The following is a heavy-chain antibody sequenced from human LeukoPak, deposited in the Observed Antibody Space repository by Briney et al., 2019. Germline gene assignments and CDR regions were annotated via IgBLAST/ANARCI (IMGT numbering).Heavy chain of an antibody. Sequence: PGGSLRLSCAASGFTFSSYGMHWVRQAPGKGLEWVAVIWYDGSNKYYADSVKGRFTISRDNSKNTLYLQMNSLRAEDTAVYYCARDRSVVVVASDAFVIWGQGTMVPVSS. J-gene: IGHJ3*02. D-gene: IGHD3-22*01. V-gene: IGHV3-33*01. CDR2: IWYDGSNK. CDR1: GFTFSSYG. CDR3: ARDRSVVVVASDAFVI.